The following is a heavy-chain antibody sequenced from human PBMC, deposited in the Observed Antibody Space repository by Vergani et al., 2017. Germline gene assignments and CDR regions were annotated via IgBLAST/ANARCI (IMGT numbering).Heavy chain of an antibody. CDR2: ISSSSSYT. V-gene: IGHV3-11*06. D-gene: IGHD3-10*01. CDR1: GFTFSDYY. J-gene: IGHJ4*02. CDR3: ARGSWVTMVRGVYFDY. Sequence: QVQLVESGGGLVKPGGSLRLSCAASGFTFSDYYMSWIRQAPGKGLEWVSYISSSSSYTNYADSVKGRFTISRDNAKNSLYLQMNSLRAEDTAVYYCARGSWVTMVRGVYFDYWGQGTLVTVSS.